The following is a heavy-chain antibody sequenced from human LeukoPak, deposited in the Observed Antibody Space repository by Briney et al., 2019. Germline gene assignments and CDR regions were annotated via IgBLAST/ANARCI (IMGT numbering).Heavy chain of an antibody. Sequence: ASVKVSCKSSGYTFTGYFVHWVRQAPGQGLEWMGWISPNSGGTNYAQKFQGRVTMTRDTSITTAYMELTRLTSDDTAVYYCARYCSSTSCYSDYWGQGTLVTVSS. CDR1: GYTFTGYF. J-gene: IGHJ4*02. CDR2: ISPNSGGT. CDR3: ARYCSSTSCYSDY. D-gene: IGHD2-2*01. V-gene: IGHV1-2*02.